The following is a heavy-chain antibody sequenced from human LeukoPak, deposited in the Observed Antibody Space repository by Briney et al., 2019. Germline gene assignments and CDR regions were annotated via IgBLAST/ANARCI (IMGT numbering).Heavy chain of an antibody. CDR2: ISYDGSNK. Sequence: GGSLRLSCAASGFTFSSYAMHWVRQAPGKGLEWVAVISYDGSNKYYADSVKGRFTISRDNSKNTLYLQMNSLRAEDTAVYYCARDSKRNTYYDFWSGYYEDSHDYWGQGTLVTVSS. CDR3: ARDSKRNTYYDFWSGYYEDSHDY. V-gene: IGHV3-30*04. J-gene: IGHJ4*02. CDR1: GFTFSSYA. D-gene: IGHD3-3*01.